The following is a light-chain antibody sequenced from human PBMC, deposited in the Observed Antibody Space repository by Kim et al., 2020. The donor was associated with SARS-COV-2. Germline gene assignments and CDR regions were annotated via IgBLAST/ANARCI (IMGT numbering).Light chain of an antibody. V-gene: IGKV1-39*01. CDR2: AAS. CDR3: QQTYISPFT. Sequence: DIQMTQSPSSLSASVGDRVTITCRTSQSISSHLNWYHQKPGRAPKLLISAASTLQGGVPSRFSGSGSKTDFTLTISSLQPEDFATYFCQQTYISPFTFGPGTKVDIK. CDR1: QSISSH. J-gene: IGKJ3*01.